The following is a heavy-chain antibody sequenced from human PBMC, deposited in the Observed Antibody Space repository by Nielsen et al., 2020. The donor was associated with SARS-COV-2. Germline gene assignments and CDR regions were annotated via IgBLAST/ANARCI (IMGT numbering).Heavy chain of an antibody. CDR1: GYTFTSYG. CDR3: ARDGGWELLYHYYGMDV. Sequence: ASVKVSCKDSGYTFTSYGISWVRQAPGQGLEWMGWISPYNSNTNYAQKLQGRVTMTTDTSTSTAYMELRSLRSDDTAVYYCARDGGWELLYHYYGMDVWGQGTTVTVSS. D-gene: IGHD1-26*01. V-gene: IGHV1-18*01. J-gene: IGHJ6*02. CDR2: ISPYNSNT.